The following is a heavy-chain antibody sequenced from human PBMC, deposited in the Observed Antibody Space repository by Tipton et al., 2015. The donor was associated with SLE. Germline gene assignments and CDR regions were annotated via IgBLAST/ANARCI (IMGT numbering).Heavy chain of an antibody. CDR2: IYYSGST. D-gene: IGHD6-6*01. Sequence: NPSLTCTVSGGSISSYYWSWIRQPPGKGLEWIGYIYYSGSTNYNPSLKSRVTISVDTSKNQFSLKLSSVTAADTAVYYCARHGRIAARDWYFDLWGRGTLVTVSS. CDR3: ARHGRIAARDWYFDL. J-gene: IGHJ2*01. CDR1: GGSISSYY. V-gene: IGHV4-59*08.